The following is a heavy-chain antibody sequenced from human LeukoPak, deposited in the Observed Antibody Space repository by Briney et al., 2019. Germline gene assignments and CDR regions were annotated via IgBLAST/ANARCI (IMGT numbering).Heavy chain of an antibody. CDR3: VRDPMYYYGSGSYYDDY. Sequence: SGGSLRLSCAASGFTFSSYWMSWVRQAPGKGLEWVANIKQDGSEKYYVDSVKGRFTISRDNAKNSLYLQMNSLRAEDTAVYYCVRDPMYYYGSGSYYDDYWGQGTLVTVSS. CDR2: IKQDGSEK. D-gene: IGHD3-10*01. CDR1: GFTFSSYW. V-gene: IGHV3-7*01. J-gene: IGHJ4*02.